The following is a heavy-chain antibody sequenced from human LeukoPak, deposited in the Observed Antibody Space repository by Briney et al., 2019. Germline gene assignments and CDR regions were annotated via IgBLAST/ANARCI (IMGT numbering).Heavy chain of an antibody. CDR2: IYYSGST. Sequence: PSETLSLTCTVSGGSISSSSYYWGWIRQPPGKGLEWIGSIYYSGSTYYNPSLKSRVTISVDTSKNQFSLKLSSVTAADTAVYYCARDPYYDSSGYHDAFDIWGQGTMVTVSS. D-gene: IGHD3-22*01. J-gene: IGHJ3*02. CDR3: ARDPYYDSSGYHDAFDI. V-gene: IGHV4-39*07. CDR1: GGSISSSSYY.